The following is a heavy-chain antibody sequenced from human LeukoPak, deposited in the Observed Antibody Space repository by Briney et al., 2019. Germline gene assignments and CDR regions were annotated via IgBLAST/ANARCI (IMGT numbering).Heavy chain of an antibody. CDR2: ISYDGSNK. D-gene: IGHD1-1*01. CDR3: AKTPQKTGTTFWDY. J-gene: IGHJ4*02. CDR1: GFTFSSYA. V-gene: IGHV3-30-3*02. Sequence: PGGSLRLSCAASGFTFSSYAMHWVRQAPGKGLEWVAVISYDGSNKYYADSVKGRFTISRDNSKNTLYLQLNSLRAEDTAVYYCAKTPQKTGTTFWDYWGQGTRVTVSS.